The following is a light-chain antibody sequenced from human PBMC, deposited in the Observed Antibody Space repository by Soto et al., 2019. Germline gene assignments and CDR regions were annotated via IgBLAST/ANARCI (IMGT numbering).Light chain of an antibody. Sequence: IKGTDPPSTLSAPVVDIVGTGWRASQSISSWLAWYQQKPGKAPKLLIYKASSLESGVPSRFSGSGSGTEFTLTISSLQPDDFATYYCQQYNSYPLNFGGGTKVDIK. CDR1: QSISSW. CDR2: KAS. J-gene: IGKJ4*01. V-gene: IGKV1-5*03. CDR3: QQYNSYPLN.